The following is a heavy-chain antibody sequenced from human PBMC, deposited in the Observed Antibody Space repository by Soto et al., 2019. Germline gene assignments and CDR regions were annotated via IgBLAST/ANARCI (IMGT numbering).Heavy chain of an antibody. J-gene: IGHJ6*02. CDR1: GFTFSSYA. V-gene: IGHV3-30-3*01. Sequence: QVQLVESGGGVVQPGRSLRLSCAASGFTFSSYAMHWVRQAPGKGLEWVAVISYDGSNKYYADSVKGRFTISRDNSKNTLDLQMNSLRVEDTAVYYCARDLRAGGGAVWGQGTTVTVSS. CDR3: ARDLRAGGGAV. CDR2: ISYDGSNK. D-gene: IGHD2-15*01.